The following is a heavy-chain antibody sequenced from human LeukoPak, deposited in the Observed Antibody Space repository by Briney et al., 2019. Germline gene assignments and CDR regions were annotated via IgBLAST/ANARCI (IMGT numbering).Heavy chain of an antibody. D-gene: IGHD3-10*01. J-gene: IGHJ6*03. V-gene: IGHV4-39*07. CDR1: AGSISSSRYY. CDR3: ARDRWFYYYMDV. Sequence: PSETLSLTCTVSAGSISSSRYYWGWIREPPGKGLEGIGSIYYSGSTYYNPSLKSRVTISVDTSKNQFSLKLSSVTAADTAVYYCARDRWFYYYMDVWGKGTTVTVSS. CDR2: IYYSGST.